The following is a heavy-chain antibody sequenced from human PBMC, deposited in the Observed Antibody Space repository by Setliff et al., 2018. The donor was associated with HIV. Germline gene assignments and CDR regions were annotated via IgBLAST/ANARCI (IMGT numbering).Heavy chain of an antibody. Sequence: GESLKISCKGSGYSFTSYWIAWVRQMPGKGLEWMGIIYPGDSHTRYSPSFQGQFTFSADKSISTAYLQWSSLKASDTAIYYCTRHILAYCAGDCYPLDYWGQGTLVTVSS. CDR2: IYPGDSHT. CDR3: TRHILAYCAGDCYPLDY. J-gene: IGHJ4*02. CDR1: GYSFTSYW. D-gene: IGHD2-21*02. V-gene: IGHV5-51*01.